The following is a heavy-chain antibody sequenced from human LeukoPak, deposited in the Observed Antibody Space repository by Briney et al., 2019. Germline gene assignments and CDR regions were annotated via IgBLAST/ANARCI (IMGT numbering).Heavy chain of an antibody. CDR3: ARSELTSYFDY. CDR1: GGSISSSSYY. D-gene: IGHD1-26*01. J-gene: IGHJ4*02. Sequence: SETLPLTCTVSGGSISSSSYYWGWIRQPPGKGLEWIGSIYYSGSTYYNPSLKSRVTISVDTSKNQFSLKLSSVTAADTAVYYCARSELTSYFDYWGQGTLVTVSS. V-gene: IGHV4-39*07. CDR2: IYYSGST.